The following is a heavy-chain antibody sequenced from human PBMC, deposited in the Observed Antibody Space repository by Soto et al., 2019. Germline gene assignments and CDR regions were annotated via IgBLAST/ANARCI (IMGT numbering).Heavy chain of an antibody. CDR2: ISGSGSST. J-gene: IGHJ4*02. Sequence: EVQLLESGGGRIQPGGSLRLSCAASGFTFSSYAMNWVRQVPGKGLQWVSGISGSGSSTYYSDSVRGRITISRDNSRNTLYLQMSSLRVEDTALYYCAKGDRNQPAVVDYWGQGTLVTVSS. CDR1: GFTFSSYA. V-gene: IGHV3-23*01. D-gene: IGHD2-2*01. CDR3: AKGDRNQPAVVDY.